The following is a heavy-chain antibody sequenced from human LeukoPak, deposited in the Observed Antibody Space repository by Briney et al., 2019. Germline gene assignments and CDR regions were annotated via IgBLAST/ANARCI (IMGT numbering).Heavy chain of an antibody. Sequence: PGGSLRLSCAASGLTFSIHRMNWVRQAPGKGLECVANINQDGSDKYYVDSVKGRFTTSRDNTKNSLYLQMNSLRAEDTAVYYCVGGDYWGQGTLVTVSS. V-gene: IGHV3-7*01. CDR2: INQDGSDK. CDR3: VGGDY. CDR1: GLTFSIHR. J-gene: IGHJ4*02.